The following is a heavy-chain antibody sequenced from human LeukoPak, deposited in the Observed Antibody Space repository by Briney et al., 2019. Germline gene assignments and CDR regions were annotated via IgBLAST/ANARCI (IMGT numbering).Heavy chain of an antibody. Sequence: GGSLRLSCATSGFILSNYWMHWVRQAPGKGLVWVSRINNDGSSTTYADSVKGRFTISRDNAKNTLYLQMNGLRAEDTAVYYCARDGISCTGGHCYFASWGQGTLVTVSS. CDR2: INNDGSST. V-gene: IGHV3-74*01. J-gene: IGHJ4*02. CDR3: ARDGISCTGGHCYFAS. D-gene: IGHD2-8*02. CDR1: GFILSNYW.